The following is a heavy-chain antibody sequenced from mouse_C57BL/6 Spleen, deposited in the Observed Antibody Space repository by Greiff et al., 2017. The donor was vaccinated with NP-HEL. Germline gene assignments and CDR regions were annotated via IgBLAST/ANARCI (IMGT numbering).Heavy chain of an antibody. Sequence: EVKLLESGPGLAKPSQTLSLTCSVTGYSITSDYWNWLRKLPGNKLEYMGYISYSGSTYYNPSLNSRISITRDTSKNQYYLQLNSVITEDTATYYCSRWKDYSNPGDAMDYWGQGTSVTVSS. CDR3: SRWKDYSNPGDAMDY. J-gene: IGHJ4*01. CDR2: ISYSGST. D-gene: IGHD2-5*01. CDR1: GYSITSDY. V-gene: IGHV3-8*01.